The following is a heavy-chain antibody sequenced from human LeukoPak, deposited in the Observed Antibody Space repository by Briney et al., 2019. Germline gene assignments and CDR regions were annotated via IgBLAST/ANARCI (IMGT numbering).Heavy chain of an antibody. J-gene: IGHJ4*02. D-gene: IGHD3-10*01. CDR1: GFTFSNYG. CDR3: ARDSHGSGSSIDY. Sequence: PGGSLRLSCAASGFTFSNYGMHWVRQAPGKGLEWVAVIWYDGSNEYYADSVKGRFTISRDNSKNTLYLQMNSLRVEDTAVYYCARDSHGSGSSIDYWGQGTLVTVSS. CDR2: IWYDGSNE. V-gene: IGHV3-33*01.